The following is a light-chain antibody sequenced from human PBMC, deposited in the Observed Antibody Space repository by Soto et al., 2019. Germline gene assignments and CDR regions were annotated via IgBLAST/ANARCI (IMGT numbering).Light chain of an antibody. CDR2: AAS. V-gene: IGKV1-39*01. J-gene: IGKJ1*01. CDR1: QTISTY. Sequence: DIQMTQSPSSLSASIGDRVTITCRASQTISTYLNWYQQQPGKAPKLLIYAASTLQSGVPSRFSGSGSGTEFNVTISSLHPEDFASYCCQQSYISPWTFGQGTKVEIK. CDR3: QQSYISPWT.